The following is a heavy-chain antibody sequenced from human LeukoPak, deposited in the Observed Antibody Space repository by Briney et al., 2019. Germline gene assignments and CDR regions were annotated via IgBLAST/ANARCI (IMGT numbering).Heavy chain of an antibody. CDR1: GCSISNYD. D-gene: IGHD2-15*01. V-gene: IGHV4-59*10. CDR3: ARGRYCSADTCSGGDAFDI. J-gene: IGHJ3*02. CDR2: IYTRGST. Sequence: AGTLSLTCAASGCSISNYDLSWIRQPAGKGLEWIARIYTRGSTNYYPSLKSRVTMSLDTSKNQVYLKLSSVTAADTAVYYCARGRYCSADTCSGGDAFDIWGQGTMVSVSS.